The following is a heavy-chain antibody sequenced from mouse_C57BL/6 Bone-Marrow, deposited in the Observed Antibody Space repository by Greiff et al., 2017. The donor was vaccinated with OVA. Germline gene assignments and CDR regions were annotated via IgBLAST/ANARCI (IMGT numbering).Heavy chain of an antibody. V-gene: IGHV2-3*01. CDR1: GFSFTSYG. CDR3: AKQGDGYRFDY. Sequence: VQLVESGPGLVAPSQRLSIPCTVSGFSFTSYGVSWVRQPPGKGLEWLGVIWGDGSTNYHSALMSRLSISKDNSKSQVFLKLNSLQTDDTATYYCAKQGDGYRFDYWGQGTTLTVSS. J-gene: IGHJ2*01. CDR2: IWGDGST. D-gene: IGHD2-3*01.